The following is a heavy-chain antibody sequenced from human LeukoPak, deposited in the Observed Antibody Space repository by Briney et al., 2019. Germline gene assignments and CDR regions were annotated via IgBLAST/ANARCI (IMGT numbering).Heavy chain of an antibody. CDR3: ARVKSDIVVVPAASFGY. Sequence: SETLSLTCAVYGGSFSGYYWSWIRQPPGKGLEWIGEINHSGSTNYNPSLKSRVTISVDTSKNQFSLKLSSVTAADTAVYYCARVKSDIVVVPAASFGYWGQGTLVTVSS. CDR1: GGSFSGYY. D-gene: IGHD2-2*01. J-gene: IGHJ4*02. CDR2: INHSGST. V-gene: IGHV4-34*01.